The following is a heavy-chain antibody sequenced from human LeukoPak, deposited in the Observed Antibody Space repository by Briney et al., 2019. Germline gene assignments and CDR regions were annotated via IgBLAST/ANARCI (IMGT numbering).Heavy chain of an antibody. CDR2: ISDGGGTT. J-gene: IGHJ4*02. V-gene: IGHV3-23*01. D-gene: IGHD4-17*01. Sequence: GGSLRLSCAASGVSIDDYGMSWVRQAPGKGLEWVSGISDGGGTTNYADAVKGRFTISRDKSKNTLFLQMNSLRAEDTAVYYCAKSYGDYLGYFDSWGQGTLVTVSS. CDR3: AKSYGDYLGYFDS. CDR1: GVSIDDYG.